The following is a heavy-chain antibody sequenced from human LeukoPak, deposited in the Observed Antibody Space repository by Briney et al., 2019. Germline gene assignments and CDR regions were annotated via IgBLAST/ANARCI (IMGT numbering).Heavy chain of an antibody. Sequence: PSETLSPTCAVSGGSISSGGYSWSWIRQPPGKGLEWIGYIYHSGSTYYNPSLKSRVTISVDRSKNQFSLKLSSVTAADTAVYYCARIYYGSGSRVFDIWGQGTMVTVSS. V-gene: IGHV4-30-2*01. CDR2: IYHSGST. CDR3: ARIYYGSGSRVFDI. CDR1: GGSISSGGYS. D-gene: IGHD3-10*01. J-gene: IGHJ3*02.